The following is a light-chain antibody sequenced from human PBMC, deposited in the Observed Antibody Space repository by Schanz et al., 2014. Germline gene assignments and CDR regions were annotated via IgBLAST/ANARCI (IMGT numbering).Light chain of an antibody. CDR2: EVS. J-gene: IGLJ2*01. CDR3: SSYTSSSTVV. CDR1: SSDVGSYNL. V-gene: IGLV2-14*02. Sequence: QSALTQPASVSGSPGQSITISCTGTSSDVGSYNLVSWYQQHPGKAPKLMIYEVSKRPSGVPDRFSGSKSGNTASLTVSGLQAEDEADYYCSSYTSSSTVVFGGGTKLTVL.